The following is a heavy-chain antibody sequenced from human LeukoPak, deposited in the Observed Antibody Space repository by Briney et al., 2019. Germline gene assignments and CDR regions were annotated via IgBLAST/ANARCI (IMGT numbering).Heavy chain of an antibody. CDR1: GGSFSGYY. J-gene: IGHJ4*02. CDR2: INHSGST. D-gene: IGHD2-2*01. V-gene: IGHV4-34*01. Sequence: SETLSLTCAVYGGSFSGYYWSWIRQPPGKGLEWIGEINHSGSTNYNPSLKSRVTISVDTSKSQFSLKLSSVTAADTAVYYCARRQKASVVPAAAWDYWGQGTLVTVSS. CDR3: ARRQKASVVPAAAWDY.